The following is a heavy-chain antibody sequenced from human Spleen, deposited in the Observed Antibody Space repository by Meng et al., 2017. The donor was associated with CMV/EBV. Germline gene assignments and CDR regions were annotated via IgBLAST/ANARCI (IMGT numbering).Heavy chain of an antibody. D-gene: IGHD4-23*01. CDR1: GGSIRSGNW. Sequence: CGVSGGSIRSGNWWSWVRQPPGKGLEWIGEIYHTGGTNYNPSLKRRVNLSVDKSKNQFSLKLTSVTAADTAVYYCARGPNGGNNYFDYWGQGNLVTVSS. J-gene: IGHJ4*02. CDR3: ARGPNGGNNYFDY. V-gene: IGHV4-4*02. CDR2: IYHTGGT.